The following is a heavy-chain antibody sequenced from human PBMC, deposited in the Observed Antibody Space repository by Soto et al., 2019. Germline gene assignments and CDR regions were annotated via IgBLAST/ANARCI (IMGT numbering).Heavy chain of an antibody. D-gene: IGHD2-15*01. V-gene: IGHV3-53*01. Sequence: PGGSLRLSCAASGFTVSSNYMTWVRQAPGKGLEWVSVISTGGSRFYADSVKGRFTISRDNSKNTLYLQLNSLRAEDTALYYCSKDSSSATEDGLDFWGRVTTVTVSS. CDR1: GFTVSSNY. CDR3: SKDSSSATEDGLDF. J-gene: IGHJ6*02. CDR2: ISTGGSR.